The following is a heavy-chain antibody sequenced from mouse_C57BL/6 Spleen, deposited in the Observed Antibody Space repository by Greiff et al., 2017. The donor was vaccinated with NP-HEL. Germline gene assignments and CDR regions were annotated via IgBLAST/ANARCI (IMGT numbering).Heavy chain of an antibody. CDR1: GFTFSSYG. CDR3: ARKNGSSLYYFDY. V-gene: IGHV5-6*01. Sequence: DVQLVESGGDLVKPGGSLKLSCAASGFTFSSYGMSWVRQTPDKRLEWVATISSGGSYTYYPDSVKGRFTISRDNAKNTLYLQMSSLKSEDTAMYYCARKNGSSLYYFDYWGQGTTLTVSS. CDR2: ISSGGSYT. J-gene: IGHJ2*01. D-gene: IGHD1-1*01.